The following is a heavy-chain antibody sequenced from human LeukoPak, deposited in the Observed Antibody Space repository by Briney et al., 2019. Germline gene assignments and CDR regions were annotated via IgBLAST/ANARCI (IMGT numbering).Heavy chain of an antibody. J-gene: IGHJ6*02. CDR3: AREKEIAATPYYYYGMDV. Sequence: SVTVSCKASGGTFSSYAISWARQAPGQGLEWMGGIIPIFGTANYAQKFQGRVTITADESTSTAYMELSSLRSEDTAVYYCAREKEIAATPYYYYGMDVWGQGTTVTVSS. V-gene: IGHV1-69*13. CDR2: IIPIFGTA. CDR1: GGTFSSYA. D-gene: IGHD6-13*01.